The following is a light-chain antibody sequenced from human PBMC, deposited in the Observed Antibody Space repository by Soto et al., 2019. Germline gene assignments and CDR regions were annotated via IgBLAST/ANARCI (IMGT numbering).Light chain of an antibody. CDR2: GAS. V-gene: IGKV3-15*01. J-gene: IGKJ4*01. CDR3: QQYSIWPLT. Sequence: EIVMAQSPATLSVSPGERVTLSCRASQSVSANLAWYQQKPGQAPRLLIYGASNRAPGVPATFSGSGSGTEFTLTISSLQSEGFAVYYCQQYSIWPLTFGGGTKVDIK. CDR1: QSVSAN.